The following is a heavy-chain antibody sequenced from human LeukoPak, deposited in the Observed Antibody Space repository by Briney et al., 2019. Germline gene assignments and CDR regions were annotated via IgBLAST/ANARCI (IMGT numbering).Heavy chain of an antibody. CDR3: ARLPQTPLSTYYYGSGRPGY. D-gene: IGHD3-10*01. Sequence: SETLSLTCTVSGGSISSYYWSWLRQPPGKGLEWIGYIYYSGSTNYNPSLKSRVTISVDTSKNQFSLKLSSVTAADTAVYYCARLPQTPLSTYYYGSGRPGYWGQGTLVTVSS. V-gene: IGHV4-59*12. CDR2: IYYSGST. J-gene: IGHJ4*02. CDR1: GGSISSYY.